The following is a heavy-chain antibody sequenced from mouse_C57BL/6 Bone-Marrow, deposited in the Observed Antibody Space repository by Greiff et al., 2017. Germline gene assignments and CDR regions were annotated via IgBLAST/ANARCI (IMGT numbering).Heavy chain of an antibody. CDR3: ARAYYSNYYAMDY. J-gene: IGHJ4*01. D-gene: IGHD2-5*01. Sequence: VQLQQPGAELVKPGASVKLSCKASGYTFTSYWMQWVKQRPGQGLEWIGEIDPSDSYTNYNQKFKGKATLTVAPSSSTAYMQLSSLTSEDSAVYYCARAYYSNYYAMDYWGQGTSVTVSS. V-gene: IGHV1-50*01. CDR1: GYTFTSYW. CDR2: IDPSDSYT.